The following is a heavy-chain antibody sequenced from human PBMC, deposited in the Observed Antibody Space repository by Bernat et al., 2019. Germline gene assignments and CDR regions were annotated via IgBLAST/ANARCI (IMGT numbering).Heavy chain of an antibody. J-gene: IGHJ4*02. V-gene: IGHV3-11*05. D-gene: IGHD2-15*01. CDR1: GFTFSDYY. Sequence: QVQLVESGGGLVKPGGSLRLSCAASGFTFSDYYMSWIRQAPGKGLEWVSYISSSSSYTNYADSVKGRFIISRDNAKNSLYLQMNSLRAEDTAVYYCARARGYCSGGSCYYDFDYWGQGTLVTVSS. CDR2: ISSSSSYT. CDR3: ARARGYCSGGSCYYDFDY.